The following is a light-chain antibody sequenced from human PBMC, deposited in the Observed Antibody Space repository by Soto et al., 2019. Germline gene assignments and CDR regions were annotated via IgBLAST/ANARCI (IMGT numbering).Light chain of an antibody. CDR3: AAWDDSLYGYV. CDR1: SSNIGTNA. V-gene: IGLV1-44*01. J-gene: IGLJ1*01. CDR2: NNN. Sequence: QSVLTQPPSASGTPGQRVTISCSGCSSNIGTNAVNWYQQLPGTAPKLLIYNNNQRPSGVPDRFSGSKSGTSASLAISGLQSEDVADYYCAAWDDSLYGYVFGTGTKVTVL.